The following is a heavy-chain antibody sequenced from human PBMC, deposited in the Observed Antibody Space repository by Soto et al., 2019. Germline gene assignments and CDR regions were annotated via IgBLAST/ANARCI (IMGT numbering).Heavy chain of an antibody. J-gene: IGHJ4*02. D-gene: IGHD4-17*01. CDR2: IYYSGST. CDR3: ANYPTTVTSDY. CDR1: GGSVSSGSYY. Sequence: PSETLSLTRTVSGGSVSSGSYYWSWIRQPPGKGLEWIGYIYYSGSTNYNPSLKSRVTISVDTSKNQFSLKLSSVTAADTAVYYCANYPTTVTSDYWGQGTLVTVSS. V-gene: IGHV4-61*01.